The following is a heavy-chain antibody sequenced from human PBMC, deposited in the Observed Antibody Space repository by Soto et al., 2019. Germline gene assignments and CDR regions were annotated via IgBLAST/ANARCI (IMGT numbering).Heavy chain of an antibody. CDR1: GFSLSTSGMC. CDR2: IDWDEDK. CDR3: ARMIRDGHFDN. Sequence: SGPTLVNPTQTLTLTCTFSGFSLSTSGMCVGWIRQPPGKALEWLALIDWDEDKYYITSLKTRLTISKDTSKNQVVLRMTNVDPVDTATYYCARMIRDGHFDNWGQGTLVTVSS. V-gene: IGHV2-70*01. J-gene: IGHJ4*02.